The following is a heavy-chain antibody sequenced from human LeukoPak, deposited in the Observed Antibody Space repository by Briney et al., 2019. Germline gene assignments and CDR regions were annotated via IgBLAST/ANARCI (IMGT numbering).Heavy chain of an antibody. Sequence: GGSLRLPCAASEFTFSSYWMTWVRQAPGKGLEWVANIYKDGSEKYYVDSVKGRFTISRDNAKNSMYLQMNSLRAEDTAVYYCARIRYNWNGMDVWGQGTTVTVSS. J-gene: IGHJ6*02. V-gene: IGHV3-7*04. CDR2: IYKDGSEK. CDR1: EFTFSSYW. D-gene: IGHD1-20*01. CDR3: ARIRYNWNGMDV.